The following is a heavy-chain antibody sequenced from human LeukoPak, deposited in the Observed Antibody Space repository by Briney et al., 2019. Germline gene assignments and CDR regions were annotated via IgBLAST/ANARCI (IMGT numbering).Heavy chain of an antibody. CDR1: GYTFTGYY. D-gene: IGHD1-26*01. V-gene: IGHV1-2*04. J-gene: IGHJ4*02. CDR2: INPNSGGT. Sequence: ASVKVSCKASGYTFTGYYMHWVRQAPGQGLEWMGWINPNSGGTNYARKFQGWVTMTRDTSISTAYMELSRLRSDDTAVYYCAREVIGGSYLDYWGQGTLVTVSS. CDR3: AREVIGGSYLDY.